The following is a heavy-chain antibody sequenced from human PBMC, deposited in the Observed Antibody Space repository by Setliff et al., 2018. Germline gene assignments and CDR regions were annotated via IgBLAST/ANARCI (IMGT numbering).Heavy chain of an antibody. D-gene: IGHD6-19*01. Sequence: GASVKVSCKASGYSFTSYAMNWVRQAPAQGLEWMGWINPSAGGTIYARKFQDRVTMTIDTSATTVYMELQSLRSDDTAVYYCVRSSAPQVVLAADFDFWGQGTPVTVSS. V-gene: IGHV1-46*01. J-gene: IGHJ4*02. CDR1: GYSFTSYA. CDR2: INPSAGGT. CDR3: VRSSAPQVVLAADFDF.